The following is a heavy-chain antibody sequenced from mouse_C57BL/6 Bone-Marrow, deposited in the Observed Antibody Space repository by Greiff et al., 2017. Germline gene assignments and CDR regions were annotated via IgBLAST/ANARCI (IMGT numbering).Heavy chain of an antibody. D-gene: IGHD2-5*01. V-gene: IGHV3-6*01. CDR1: GYSIPSGYY. CDR2: ISYDGSN. Sequence: VQLKESGPGLVKPSQSLSLTCSVTGYSIPSGYYWNWIRQFPGNKLEWMGYISYDGSNNYNPSLKNRISITRDTSKNQFFLKLNSVTTEDTATYYCARAYYSNYVFDYWGQGTTLTVSS. CDR3: ARAYYSNYVFDY. J-gene: IGHJ2*01.